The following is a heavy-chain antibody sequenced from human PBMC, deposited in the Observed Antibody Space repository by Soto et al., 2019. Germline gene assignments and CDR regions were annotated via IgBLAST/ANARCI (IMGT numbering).Heavy chain of an antibody. V-gene: IGHV1-69*13. CDR3: ARGESYYYGSGSYYPYYYYGMDV. Sequence: SVKVSCKASGGTFSSYAISWVLQAPGQGLEWMGGIIPIFGTANYAQKFQGRVTITADESTSTAYMELSSLRSEDTAVYYCARGESYYYGSGSYYPYYYYGMDVWGQGTTVTVSS. D-gene: IGHD3-10*01. CDR1: GGTFSSYA. CDR2: IIPIFGTA. J-gene: IGHJ6*02.